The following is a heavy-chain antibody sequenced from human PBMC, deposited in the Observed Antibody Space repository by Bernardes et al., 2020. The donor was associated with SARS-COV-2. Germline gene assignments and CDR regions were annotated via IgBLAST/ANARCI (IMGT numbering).Heavy chain of an antibody. CDR2: ISSSSSYI. CDR3: ARDQLEWLRGWFDP. Sequence: GGSLRLSCAASGFTFSSYSMNWVRQAPGKGLEWVSSISSSSSYIYYADSVKGRFTISRDNAKNSLYLQMNSLRAEDTAVYYCARDQLEWLRGWFDPWGQGTLVTVSS. D-gene: IGHD3-3*01. J-gene: IGHJ5*02. CDR1: GFTFSSYS. V-gene: IGHV3-21*01.